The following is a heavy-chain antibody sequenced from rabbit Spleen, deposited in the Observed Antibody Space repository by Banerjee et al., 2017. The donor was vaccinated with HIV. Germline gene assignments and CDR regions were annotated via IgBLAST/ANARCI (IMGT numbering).Heavy chain of an antibody. V-gene: IGHV1S45*01. Sequence: QEQLVESGGGLVQPEGSLTLTCTASGFSFNSGYDMSWVRQAPGKGLEWIGFIYTGNGKNYYASWAKGRFTISKTSSTTVTLQVTSLTVADTATYFCTRDDGSGHYIDGYFNLWGQGTLVTVS. CDR1: GFSFNSGYD. D-gene: IGHD1-1*01. CDR2: IYTGNGKN. J-gene: IGHJ4*01. CDR3: TRDDGSGHYIDGYFNL.